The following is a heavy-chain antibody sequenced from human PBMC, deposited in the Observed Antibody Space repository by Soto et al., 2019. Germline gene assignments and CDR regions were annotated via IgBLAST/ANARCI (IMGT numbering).Heavy chain of an antibody. CDR1: GFTFSTYS. CDR3: ARDKRDLRFLEWSYYFDY. J-gene: IGHJ4*02. Sequence: GGFLRLSCAASGFTFSTYSMTWVRQAPGKGLEWVAVISYDGSNKYYADSVKGRFTVSRDNSKNTLYLQVNSLRAEDTAVYYCARDKRDLRFLEWSYYFDYWGQGTLVTVSS. V-gene: IGHV3-30-3*01. D-gene: IGHD3-3*01. CDR2: ISYDGSNK.